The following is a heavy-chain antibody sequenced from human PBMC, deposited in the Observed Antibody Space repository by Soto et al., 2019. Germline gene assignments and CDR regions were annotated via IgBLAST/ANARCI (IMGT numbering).Heavy chain of an antibody. CDR1: GFTISTYA. V-gene: IGHV3-23*04. J-gene: IGHJ5*02. D-gene: IGHD2-21*01. Sequence: EVQLVESGGGLVKPGGSLRLSCAASGFTISTYAMTWVRQAPGKGLECVSGVTGSGGQIHYADSVKGRFTISKDNSKNTLYLQMSSLRDEDTALYYCAKDAVYNDGLWLMDSWGQGTLVTVSS. CDR2: VTGSGGQI. CDR3: AKDAVYNDGLWLMDS.